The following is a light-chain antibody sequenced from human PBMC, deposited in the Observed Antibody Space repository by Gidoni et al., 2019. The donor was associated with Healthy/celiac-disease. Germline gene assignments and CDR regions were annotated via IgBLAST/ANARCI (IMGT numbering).Light chain of an antibody. Sequence: EIVMTQSPATLSVSPGERATLSCRASQSVSSNLAWYQQKPGQAPRLLIYGASTRATGIPARFSGSGSGTEFTLTISSLQSEDFAVYYCQQYNNWPRGGTFXQXTKVEIK. V-gene: IGKV3-15*01. CDR2: GAS. J-gene: IGKJ1*01. CDR3: QQYNNWPRGGT. CDR1: QSVSSN.